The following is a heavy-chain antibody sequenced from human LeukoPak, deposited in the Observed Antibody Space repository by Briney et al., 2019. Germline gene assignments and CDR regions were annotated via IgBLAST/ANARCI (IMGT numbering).Heavy chain of an antibody. CDR2: ISSSGSTI. V-gene: IGHV3-48*04. CDR1: GFTFSNFG. Sequence: GGSLRLSCAASGFTFSNFGMHWVRQAPGKGLEWVSYISSSGSTIYYADSVKGRFTISRDNAKNSLYLQMNSLRAEDTAVYYCARGPYYYGSGSSGFDPWGQGTLVTVSS. CDR3: ARGPYYYGSGSSGFDP. D-gene: IGHD3-10*01. J-gene: IGHJ5*02.